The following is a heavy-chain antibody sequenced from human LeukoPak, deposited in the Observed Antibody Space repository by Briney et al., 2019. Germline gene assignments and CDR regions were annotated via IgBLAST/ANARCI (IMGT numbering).Heavy chain of an antibody. J-gene: IGHJ4*02. Sequence: VASVKVSCKASGYTFTGYYMHWVRQAPGQGLEWMGWINPNSGGTNYAQKFQGWVTMTRDTSTSTAYMELSRLRSDDMAVYYCARGRYSSSWYGNWGQGTLVTVSS. V-gene: IGHV1-2*04. CDR3: ARGRYSSSWYGN. D-gene: IGHD6-13*01. CDR1: GYTFTGYY. CDR2: INPNSGGT.